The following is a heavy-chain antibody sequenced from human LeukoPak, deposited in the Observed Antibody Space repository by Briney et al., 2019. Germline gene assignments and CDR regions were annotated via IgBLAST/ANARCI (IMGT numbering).Heavy chain of an antibody. CDR3: ARDIPMIVVVRNAFDI. Sequence: ASVKVSCKASGYTFTSYGISWVRQAPGQGPEWMGWISAYNGNTNYAQKLQGRVTMTTDTSTSTAYMELRSLRSDDTAVYYCARDIPMIVVVRNAFDIWGQGTMVTVSS. CDR2: ISAYNGNT. J-gene: IGHJ3*02. CDR1: GYTFTSYG. D-gene: IGHD3-22*01. V-gene: IGHV1-18*01.